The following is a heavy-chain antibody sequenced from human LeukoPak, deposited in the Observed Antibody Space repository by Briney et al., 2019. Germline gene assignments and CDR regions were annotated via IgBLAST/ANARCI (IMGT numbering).Heavy chain of an antibody. V-gene: IGHV1-8*01. CDR2: MNPNSGNT. D-gene: IGHD2-2*01. J-gene: IGHJ6*02. CDR1: GYTFISYV. Sequence: ASVKVSCKASGYTFISYVIYWVRQAPGQELGWMGWMNPNSGNTGYAQKFQGRVTMTRNTSISTAYMELSSLRSEDTAVYYCASPSTSFYYYGMDVWGQGTTVTVSS. CDR3: ASPSTSFYYYGMDV.